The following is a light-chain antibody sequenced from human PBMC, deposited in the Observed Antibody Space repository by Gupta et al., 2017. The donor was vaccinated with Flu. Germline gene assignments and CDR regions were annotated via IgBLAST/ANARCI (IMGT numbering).Light chain of an antibody. CDR1: SSDIGTYDL. CDR2: EVS. Sequence: QPALTQPASVSGSPGQSITIYCTGTSSDIGTYDLVSWYQQHPGKAPKLVISEVSKRPSGVSDRFSGSKSGNTASLTISGLQAEDEADYYCWSYAGTNTFVFGSGAKVTVL. CDR3: WSYAGTNTFV. J-gene: IGLJ1*01. V-gene: IGLV2-23*02.